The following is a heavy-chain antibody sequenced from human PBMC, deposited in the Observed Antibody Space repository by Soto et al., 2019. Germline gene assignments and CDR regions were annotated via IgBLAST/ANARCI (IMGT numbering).Heavy chain of an antibody. CDR3: ARDLATVPRAFDY. J-gene: IGHJ4*02. D-gene: IGHD6-13*01. V-gene: IGHV4-59*01. CDR2: VYYTGTT. CDR1: GGSISSYF. Sequence: QVQLQESGPGLLKPSETLSLTCTVSGGSISSYFYIWVRQPPGQGLEWIGSVYYTGTTDYNPSLKRRVTIAVDTSKTQFSLNLRSVAAADTVVYYCARDLATVPRAFDYWGRGTLVTVSS.